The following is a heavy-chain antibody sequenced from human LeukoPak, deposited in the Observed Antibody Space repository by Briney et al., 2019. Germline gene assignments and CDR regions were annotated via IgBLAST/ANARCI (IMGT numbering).Heavy chain of an antibody. CDR2: INHSGST. V-gene: IGHV4-34*01. CDR3: ARGVYSYGPNDY. CDR1: GGSFSGYY. J-gene: IGHJ4*02. Sequence: SETLSLTCAVYGGSFSGYYWSWIRQPPGKGLEWIGEINHSGSTNYNPSLKSRATISVDTSKNQFSLKLSSVTAADTAVYYCARGVYSYGPNDYWGQGTLVTVSS. D-gene: IGHD5-18*01.